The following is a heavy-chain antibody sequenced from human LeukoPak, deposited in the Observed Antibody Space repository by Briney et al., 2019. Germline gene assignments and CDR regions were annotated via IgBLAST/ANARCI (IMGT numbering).Heavy chain of an antibody. J-gene: IGHJ5*02. CDR1: GFTFSSYG. D-gene: IGHD6-19*01. CDR3: ARDRLAGINWFDP. Sequence: GGSLRLSCAASGFTFSSYGMHWVRQAPGKGLEWVSSISSSSSYIYYADSVKGRFTISRDNAKNSLYLQMNSLRAEDTAVYYCARDRLAGINWFDPWGQGTLVTVSS. V-gene: IGHV3-21*01. CDR2: ISSSSSYI.